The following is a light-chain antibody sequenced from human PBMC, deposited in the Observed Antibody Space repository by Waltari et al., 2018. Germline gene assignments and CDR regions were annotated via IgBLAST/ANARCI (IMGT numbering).Light chain of an antibody. CDR1: RSDIGNYNF. J-gene: IGLJ2*01. Sequence: QSALTQPASVSGSPGQSITISCTGTRSDIGNYNFVSWYQQHPGKAPKHIIYDVSNRPSGVSNRFSGSWSGNTASLTISGLQAEDEADYYCNSYTTGSTLTVIFGGGTKLTVL. V-gene: IGLV2-14*03. CDR2: DVS. CDR3: NSYTTGSTLTVI.